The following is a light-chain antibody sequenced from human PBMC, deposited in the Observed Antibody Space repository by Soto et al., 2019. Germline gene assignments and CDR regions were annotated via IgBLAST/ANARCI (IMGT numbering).Light chain of an antibody. Sequence: DIVMTQSPATLSVSPGERVTLSCRGSQTVSSNLAWYQQKPGQAPRLLISSASTRATGVPGRFSGSGSGTEFTLTISSLQSEDFAVYYCQRYYTWPPTFGGGTKVEI. CDR1: QTVSSN. CDR2: SAS. V-gene: IGKV3-15*01. CDR3: QRYYTWPPT. J-gene: IGKJ4*02.